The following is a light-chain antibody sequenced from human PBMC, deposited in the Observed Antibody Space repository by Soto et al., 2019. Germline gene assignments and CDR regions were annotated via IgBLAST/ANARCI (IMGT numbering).Light chain of an antibody. J-gene: IGKJ1*01. CDR3: QQYGSSGT. Sequence: EIVLTQSPGTLSLSPGERATLSCRASQSVSNNYLAWYQQKPGQAPRLRIYGASNRATGIPDRFSGSGSGTDLTLTISRLEPEDFAVYYCQQYGSSGTFGQGTKVEIK. V-gene: IGKV3-20*01. CDR2: GAS. CDR1: QSVSNNY.